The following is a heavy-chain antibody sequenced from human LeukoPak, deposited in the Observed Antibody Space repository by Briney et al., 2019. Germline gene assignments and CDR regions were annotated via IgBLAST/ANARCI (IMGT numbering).Heavy chain of an antibody. Sequence: ASVKVSCKASGYTFTGYYMHWVRRAPGQGLEWMGWINPNSGGTNYAQKFQGRVTMTRDTSISTAYMELSRLRSDDTAVYYCARGDIVVVPAARNWFDPWGQGTLVTASS. CDR3: ARGDIVVVPAARNWFDP. CDR1: GYTFTGYY. V-gene: IGHV1-2*02. J-gene: IGHJ5*02. CDR2: INPNSGGT. D-gene: IGHD2-2*01.